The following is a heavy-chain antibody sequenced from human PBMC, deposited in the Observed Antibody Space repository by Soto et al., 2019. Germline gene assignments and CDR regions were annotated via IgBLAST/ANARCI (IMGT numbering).Heavy chain of an antibody. Sequence: QVQLVQSGAEVKKPGSSVKVSCKASGGTFSSYAISWVRQAPGQGLEWMGGIIPIFGTANYAQKFQGRVTSXAXEXXSIAYMGLGSLRSEDTAVYYCARSVAKYYYYGMDGWGQGTTVTVSS. V-gene: IGHV1-69*12. CDR2: IIPIFGTA. D-gene: IGHD5-12*01. CDR1: GGTFSSYA. CDR3: ARSVAKYYYYGMDG. J-gene: IGHJ6*02.